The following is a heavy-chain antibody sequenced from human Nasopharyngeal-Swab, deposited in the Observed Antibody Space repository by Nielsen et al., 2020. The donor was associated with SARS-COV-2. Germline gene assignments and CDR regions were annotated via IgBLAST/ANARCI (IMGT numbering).Heavy chain of an antibody. V-gene: IGHV4-39*01. J-gene: IGHJ4*02. D-gene: IGHD6-19*01. CDR2: IYYSGST. CDR3: ARRGRIAVAGFFDY. Sequence: PGKGLEWIGSIYYSGSTYYNPSLKSRVTISVDTSKNQFSLKLSSVTAADTAVYYCARRGRIAVAGFFDYWGQGTQVTVSS.